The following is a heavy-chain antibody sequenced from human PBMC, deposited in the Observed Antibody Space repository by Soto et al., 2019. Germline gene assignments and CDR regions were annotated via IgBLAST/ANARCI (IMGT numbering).Heavy chain of an antibody. CDR2: ISGSGGST. V-gene: IGHV3-23*01. Sequence: GGSLRLSCAASGFTFSSYAMSWVRQAPGKGLGWVSAISGSGGSTYYANSVKGRFTISRDNSKNTLYLQMNSLRAEDTAVYYCAKYEGWFGGNWGQGTLVTVSS. J-gene: IGHJ4*02. CDR1: GFTFSSYA. D-gene: IGHD3-10*01. CDR3: AKYEGWFGGN.